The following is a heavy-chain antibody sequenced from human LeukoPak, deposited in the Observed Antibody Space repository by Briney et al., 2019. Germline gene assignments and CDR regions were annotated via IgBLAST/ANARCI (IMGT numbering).Heavy chain of an antibody. CDR2: SGST. D-gene: IGHD1-26*01. CDR1: GYSISSGYY. V-gene: IGHV4-38-2*02. J-gene: IGHJ4*02. CDR3: ARDIVGAIRGFFDY. Sequence: PSETLSLTCTVSGYSISSGYYWGWIRQPPGKGLEWIGSGSTYYNPSLKSRVTISVDASKNQFSLKLSSVTAADTAVYYCARDIVGAIRGFFDYWGQGTLVTVSS.